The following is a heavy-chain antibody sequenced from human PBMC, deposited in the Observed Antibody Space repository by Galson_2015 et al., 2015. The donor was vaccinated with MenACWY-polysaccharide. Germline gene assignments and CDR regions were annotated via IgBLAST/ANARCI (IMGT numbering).Heavy chain of an antibody. V-gene: IGHV3-74*01. D-gene: IGHD2-15*01. Sequence: SLRLSCAASGFTFSNYFMHWVRHAPGKGLVWVSRITGDGSDTRYAGSVKGRFTISRDNARNTLYLQMNSLRDEDTAVYYCARVGVCSARSRYKMFDVWGHGTMFTVSS. CDR1: GFTFSNYF. J-gene: IGHJ3*01. CDR3: ARVGVCSARSRYKMFDV. CDR2: ITGDGSDT.